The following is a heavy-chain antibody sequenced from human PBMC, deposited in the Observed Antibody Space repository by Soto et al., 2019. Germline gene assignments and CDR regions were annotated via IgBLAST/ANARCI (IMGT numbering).Heavy chain of an antibody. CDR1: GGSFSGYY. CDR2: INHSGST. Sequence: SETLSLTCAVYGGSFSGYYWSWIRQPPGKGLEWIGEINHSGSTNYNPSLKSRVTISVDTSKNTLYLQMNSLRAEDTAVYYCARDYSIAAATTDYWGQGTLVTVSS. D-gene: IGHD6-13*01. CDR3: ARDYSIAAATTDY. J-gene: IGHJ4*02. V-gene: IGHV4-34*01.